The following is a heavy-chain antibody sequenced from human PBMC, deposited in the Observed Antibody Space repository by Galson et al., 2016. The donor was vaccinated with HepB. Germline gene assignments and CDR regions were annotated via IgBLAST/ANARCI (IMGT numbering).Heavy chain of an antibody. V-gene: IGHV4-34*01. CDR1: GGSFGGSC. D-gene: IGHD3-10*01. Sequence: SETLSLTCAVYGGSFGGSCWSWIRQPPGKGLEWIGEIVDGGSKNYNPSLKSRVTISVDTSKNQFSLRMTSMTAADTAVYYCARGRRFGEVLRIVGWFDSWGLGTLVTVSP. J-gene: IGHJ5*01. CDR3: ARGRRFGEVLRIVGWFDS. CDR2: IVDGGSK.